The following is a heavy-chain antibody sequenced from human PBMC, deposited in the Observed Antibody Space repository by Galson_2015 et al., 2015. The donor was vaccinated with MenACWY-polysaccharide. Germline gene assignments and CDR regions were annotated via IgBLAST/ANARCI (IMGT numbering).Heavy chain of an antibody. J-gene: IGHJ6*03. V-gene: IGHV4-39*01. CDR3: ARRPLKDGILYYYYYMDV. D-gene: IGHD1-14*01. CDR2: IYYSGST. Sequence: SETLSLTCTVSGGSISSSSYYWGWIRQPPGKGLEWTGSIYYSGSTYYNPSLKSRVTISVDTSKNQFSLKLSSVTAADTAVYYCARRPLKDGILYYYYYMDVWGKGTTVTVSS. CDR1: GGSISSSSYY.